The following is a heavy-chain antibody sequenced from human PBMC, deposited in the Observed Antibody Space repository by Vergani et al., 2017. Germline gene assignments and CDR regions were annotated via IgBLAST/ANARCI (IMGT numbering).Heavy chain of an antibody. CDR3: AKGLYSSSWYPMGYFDY. Sequence: QVQLVESGGGVVQPGRSLRLSCAASGFTFSSYGMHWVRQAPGKGLEWVAVISYDGSNKYYADSVKGRFTISRDNSKNTLYLQMNSLRAEDTAVYYCAKGLYSSSWYPMGYFDYWGQGTLVTVSS. D-gene: IGHD6-13*01. V-gene: IGHV3-30*18. CDR2: ISYDGSNK. CDR1: GFTFSSYG. J-gene: IGHJ4*02.